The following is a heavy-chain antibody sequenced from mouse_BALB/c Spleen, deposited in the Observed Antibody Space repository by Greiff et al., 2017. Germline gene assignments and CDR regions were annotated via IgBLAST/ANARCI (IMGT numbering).Heavy chain of an antibody. J-gene: IGHJ4*01. Sequence: VQLQQSGAELVKPGASVKLSCKASGYTFTSYYMYWVKQRPGQGLEWIGEINPSNGGTNFNEKFKSKATLTVDKSSSTAYMQLSSLTSEDSAVYYCARSGGYGSPYAMDYWGQGTSVTVSS. D-gene: IGHD1-1*01. CDR2: INPSNGGT. CDR3: ARSGGYGSPYAMDY. CDR1: GYTFTSYY. V-gene: IGHV1S81*02.